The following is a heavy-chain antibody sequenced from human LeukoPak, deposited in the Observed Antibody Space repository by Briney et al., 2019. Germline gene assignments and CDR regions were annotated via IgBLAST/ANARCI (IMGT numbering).Heavy chain of an antibody. CDR3: ARDLYYYDSSGYRPSLDV. CDR2: LYTGGSR. V-gene: IGHV3-53*01. D-gene: IGHD3-22*01. Sequence: PGGSLRLSCAASGFTVSSKYMSWVRQAPGKGLEWVSVLYTGGSRYYADSVKGRFTISRDNSNNTLFLQTNSLRAEATAVYYCARDLYYYDSSGYRPSLDVWGQGTTVTVSS. CDR1: GFTVSSKY. J-gene: IGHJ6*02.